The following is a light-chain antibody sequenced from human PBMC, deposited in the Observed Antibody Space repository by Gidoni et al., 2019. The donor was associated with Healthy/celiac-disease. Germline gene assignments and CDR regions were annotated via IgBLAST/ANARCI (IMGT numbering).Light chain of an antibody. Sequence: DIVMTQSPDSLAVSLGEKDTIHCKSSQSVLYRSKNKNYLAWYQQKPGHPPKLLIYWASTRESGVPDLFSGSGSGTDFTLTISSLQAEDVAFYCCQQYYSTPLTFGQGTKLEIK. CDR3: QQYYSTPLT. CDR1: QSVLYRSKNKNY. V-gene: IGKV4-1*01. CDR2: WAS. J-gene: IGKJ2*01.